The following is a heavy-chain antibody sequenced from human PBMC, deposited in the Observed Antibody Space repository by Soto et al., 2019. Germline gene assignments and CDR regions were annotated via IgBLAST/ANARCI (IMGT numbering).Heavy chain of an antibody. D-gene: IGHD3-22*01. Sequence: PGESLKISSKGSGYSFTSYWIDWVRQMPGKGLEWMGIIYPGDSDTRYSPSFQGQVTISADKSISTAYLQWSSLKASDTAMYYCARPRGAYYSDVEIWAQGTLVTVPS. CDR1: GYSFTSYW. CDR3: ARPRGAYYSDVEI. J-gene: IGHJ4*02. CDR2: IYPGDSDT. V-gene: IGHV5-51*01.